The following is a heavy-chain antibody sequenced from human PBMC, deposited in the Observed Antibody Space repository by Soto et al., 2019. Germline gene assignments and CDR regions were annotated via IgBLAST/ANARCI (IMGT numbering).Heavy chain of an antibody. CDR2: INPGGGRT. V-gene: IGHV1-46*01. Sequence: SVRVSCTASGYIFSRNCIYWVRQAPGQGLQWMGIINPGGGRTAYAQKFQGRVTLTRDMSTSTVYMELTSLTYDDTAVYYCARDVSGPGATYVMDVWGQGTTVTVSS. CDR1: GYIFSRNC. J-gene: IGHJ6*02. D-gene: IGHD2-2*01. CDR3: ARDVSGPGATYVMDV.